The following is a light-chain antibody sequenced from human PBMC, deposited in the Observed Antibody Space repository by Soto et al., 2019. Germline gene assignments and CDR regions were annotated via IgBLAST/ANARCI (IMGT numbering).Light chain of an antibody. V-gene: IGKV3-20*01. CDR3: QQYGGSPRT. CDR1: QSVTGNS. Sequence: EIVLTQVPGTLSLSPGERATLSCRASQSVTGNSLAWYQQKLGRAPMVLIYGASNRATGIPDRFSGSGSGTDFTLTITRLEHEDFGVYFCQQYGGSPRTLGHGTRLEIK. CDR2: GAS. J-gene: IGKJ5*01.